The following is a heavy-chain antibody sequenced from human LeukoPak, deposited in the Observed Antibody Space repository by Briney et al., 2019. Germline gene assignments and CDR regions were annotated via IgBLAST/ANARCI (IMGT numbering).Heavy chain of an antibody. J-gene: IGHJ4*02. CDR2: IHTSGST. V-gene: IGHV4-4*09. Sequence: SETLSLTCTVSGGSISGVYWNWIRQPPRKGLEWVGYIHTSGSTSFNPSLKSRLSFSIDTSKNQVSLRLSSVTATDTAVYYCTRRKGGWGEGEFDFWGQGIPVTVST. D-gene: IGHD3-16*01. CDR1: GGSISGVY. CDR3: TRRKGGWGEGEFDF.